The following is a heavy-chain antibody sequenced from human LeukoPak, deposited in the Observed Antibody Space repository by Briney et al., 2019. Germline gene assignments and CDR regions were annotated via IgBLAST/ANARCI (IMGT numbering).Heavy chain of an antibody. CDR1: GGSIGSYY. CDR2: IYYSGST. V-gene: IGHV4-59*12. Sequence: SETLSLTCTVSGGSIGSYYWSWIRQPPGKGLEWIGYIYYSGSTNYNPSLKSRVTISVDTSKNQFSLKLSSVTAADTAVYYCARGRVVGATFDYWGQGTLVTVSS. D-gene: IGHD1-26*01. CDR3: ARGRVVGATFDY. J-gene: IGHJ4*02.